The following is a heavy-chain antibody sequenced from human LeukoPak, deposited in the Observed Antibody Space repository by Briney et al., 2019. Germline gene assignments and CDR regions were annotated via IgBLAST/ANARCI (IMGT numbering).Heavy chain of an antibody. V-gene: IGHV4-59*01. J-gene: IGHJ4*02. CDR3: ARAGGNDYFDY. D-gene: IGHD4-23*01. CDR2: IYYSGST. Sequence: SETLSLTCTVSGGSINSYYWSWIRQPPGKGLEWIGYIYYSGSTNYNPSLKSRVTISVDTSKNQFSLKLSSVTAADTAVYYCARAGGNDYFDYWGQGTLVTVSS. CDR1: GGSINSYY.